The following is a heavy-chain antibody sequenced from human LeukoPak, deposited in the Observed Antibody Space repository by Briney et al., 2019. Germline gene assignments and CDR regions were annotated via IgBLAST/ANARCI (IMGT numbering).Heavy chain of an antibody. CDR3: ARGDGYAQRD. J-gene: IGHJ4*02. CDR1: GFTFGSYW. Sequence: GGSLRLSCAASGFTFGSYWMHWVRQAPGKGLVWVSRINSDGSSTSYADFVKGRLTISRDNAKNTLYLQMNSLRVEDTAVYYCARGDGYAQRDWGQGTLVTVPS. CDR2: INSDGSST. V-gene: IGHV3-74*01. D-gene: IGHD5-12*01.